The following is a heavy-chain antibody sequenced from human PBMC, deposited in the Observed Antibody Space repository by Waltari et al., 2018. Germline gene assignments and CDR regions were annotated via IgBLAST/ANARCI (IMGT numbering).Heavy chain of an antibody. CDR3: AGVCYDFWSGYWGRWFDP. J-gene: IGHJ5*02. CDR1: GYTFTSYD. V-gene: IGHV1-8*01. D-gene: IGHD3-3*01. CDR2: MNPNSGNT. Sequence: QVQLVQSGAEVKKPGASVKVSCKASGYTFTSYDINWVRQATGQGLEWMGWMNPNSGNTGYAQKFQGRVTMTRNTSISTAYMGLSSLRSEDTAVYYCAGVCYDFWSGYWGRWFDPWGQGTLVTVSS.